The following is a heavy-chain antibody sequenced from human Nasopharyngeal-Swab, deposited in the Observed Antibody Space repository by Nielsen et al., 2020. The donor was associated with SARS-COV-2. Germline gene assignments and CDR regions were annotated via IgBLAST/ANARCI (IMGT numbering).Heavy chain of an antibody. CDR3: ARPMRPMGHYYFGMDV. D-gene: IGHD1-26*01. Sequence: GESLKISCKGSGYSFTTYWIGWVRQMPGKGLEWMGIIYPGDSNTRYSPSFQGQVTISVDKYSSTAYLQWSSLKASDTARYYCARPMRPMGHYYFGMDVWGQGTTVTVSS. J-gene: IGHJ6*02. V-gene: IGHV5-51*01. CDR1: GYSFTTYW. CDR2: IYPGDSNT.